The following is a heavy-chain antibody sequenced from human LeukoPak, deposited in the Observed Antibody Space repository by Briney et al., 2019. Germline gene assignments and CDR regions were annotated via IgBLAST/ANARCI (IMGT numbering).Heavy chain of an antibody. V-gene: IGHV4-4*07. CDR3: ARTTEAHSWRTRYYDYYMDV. CDR1: GGSISNYF. CDR2: IYSTGRS. Sequence: SETLSLTCTVSGGSISNYFWSWVRQPAGKGLEWIGRIYSTGRSDYNPSLKSRITMSVDTSKNQFSLKLSSVTAADTAVYYCARTTEAHSWRTRYYDYYMDVWGKGTTVTVSS. D-gene: IGHD6-13*01. J-gene: IGHJ6*03.